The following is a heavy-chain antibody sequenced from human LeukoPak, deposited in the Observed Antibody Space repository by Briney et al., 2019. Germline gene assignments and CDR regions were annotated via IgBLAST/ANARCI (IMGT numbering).Heavy chain of an antibody. Sequence: ASVKVTCKASGYTLTGDYMHWVRQAPGQGLELMGWINPNSGGTNYAQKFQGRGTMTRDTSISTAYMELSRLGSDDTAVYYCARDGASGYLADYWGQGTLVTVSS. CDR2: INPNSGGT. V-gene: IGHV1-2*02. D-gene: IGHD3-3*01. CDR1: GYTLTGDY. J-gene: IGHJ4*02. CDR3: ARDGASGYLADY.